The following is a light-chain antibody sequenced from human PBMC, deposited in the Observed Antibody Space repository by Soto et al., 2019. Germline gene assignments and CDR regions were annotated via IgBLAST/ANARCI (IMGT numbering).Light chain of an antibody. V-gene: IGLV2-8*01. Sequence: QSALTQPPSASGSPGQSITISCTGTSSDVGAYNYVSWYQQHPGKAPKLMIHEASKRPSGVPDRFSASKSGNTASLTVCGLQSEDEADYYCSSHGGSNNFYVFGTGTKLTVL. CDR1: SSDVGAYNY. J-gene: IGLJ1*01. CDR3: SSHGGSNNFYV. CDR2: EAS.